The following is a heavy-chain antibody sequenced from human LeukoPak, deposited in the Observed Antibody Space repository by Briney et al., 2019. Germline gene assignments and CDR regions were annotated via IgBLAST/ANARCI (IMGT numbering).Heavy chain of an antibody. V-gene: IGHV5-51*01. D-gene: IGHD3-9*01. CDR3: ARSAATIGTNWFDS. Sequence: GESLKISCKGSGYSFTNYWIGWVRQMPGKGLEWMGMIYPDDSDLRYSPSFQGQVTISADKSISTAFLQWSSLKASDTAMYYCARSAATIGTNWFDSWGQGTLVTVSS. CDR2: IYPDDSDL. CDR1: GYSFTNYW. J-gene: IGHJ5*01.